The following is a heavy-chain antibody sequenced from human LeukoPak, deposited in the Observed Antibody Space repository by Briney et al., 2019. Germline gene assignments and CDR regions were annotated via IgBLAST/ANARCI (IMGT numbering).Heavy chain of an antibody. Sequence: GGSLRLSCAASGFTFSSYSMNWVRQAPGKGLEWVSYISSSSSTIYYADSVKGRFTISRDNAKNSLYLQMNSLRAEDTAVYYCTRDRQQLVHNWFDPWGQGTLVTVSS. V-gene: IGHV3-48*01. CDR2: ISSSSSTI. D-gene: IGHD6-13*01. CDR1: GFTFSSYS. J-gene: IGHJ5*02. CDR3: TRDRQQLVHNWFDP.